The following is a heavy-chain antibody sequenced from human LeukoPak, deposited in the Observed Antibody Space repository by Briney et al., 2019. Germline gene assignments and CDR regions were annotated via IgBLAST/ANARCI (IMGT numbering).Heavy chain of an antibody. Sequence: GGSLRLSCAASGFTFSSYGMHWVRQAPGKGLEWVALIRYDGSNKYYADSVKGRFTISRDNSKNTLYLQMNSLRAEDTALYYCARDDCSGGSCLTTPYFDYWGQGTLVTVSS. CDR1: GFTFSSYG. D-gene: IGHD2-15*01. CDR3: ARDDCSGGSCLTTPYFDY. CDR2: IRYDGSNK. J-gene: IGHJ4*02. V-gene: IGHV3-33*01.